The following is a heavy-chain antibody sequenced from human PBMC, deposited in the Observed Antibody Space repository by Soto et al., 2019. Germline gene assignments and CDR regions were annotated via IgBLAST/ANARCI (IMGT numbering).Heavy chain of an antibody. CDR3: ASGASRWYPYFFVS. V-gene: IGHV1-69*01. CDR2: IIPYYNTL. D-gene: IGHD6-13*01. J-gene: IGHJ4*02. CDR1: EGTFNSYA. Sequence: QAQVVQSGAEVRKPGSSVKLSCKASEGTFNSYAIAWVRQAPGQGLEWMGGIIPYYNTLNYAQKFQDRVTITADDSTNTVYMVLSSLRSDDTAVYFCASGASRWYPYFFVSWDQGTLVTVSS.